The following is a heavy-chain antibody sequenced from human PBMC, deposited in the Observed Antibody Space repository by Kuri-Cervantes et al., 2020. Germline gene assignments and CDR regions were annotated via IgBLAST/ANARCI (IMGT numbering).Heavy chain of an antibody. J-gene: IGHJ3*02. CDR2: ISWDGGST. D-gene: IGHD3-10*01. Sequence: GESLKISWAASGFTFDDYTMHWVRQAPGKGLEWVSLISWDGGSTYYADSVKGRFTISRDNSKNSLYLQMNSLRAEDTAVYYCARRAVRGPNAQNAFDIWGQGTMVTVSS. CDR1: GFTFDDYT. V-gene: IGHV3-43*01. CDR3: ARRAVRGPNAQNAFDI.